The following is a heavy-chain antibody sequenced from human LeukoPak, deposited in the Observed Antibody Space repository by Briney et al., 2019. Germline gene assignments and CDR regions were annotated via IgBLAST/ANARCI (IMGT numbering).Heavy chain of an antibody. V-gene: IGHV3-7*01. J-gene: IGHJ4*02. CDR3: VGDPGDY. CDR2: IKPDGSEK. CDR1: GVSFSTYW. Sequence: PGGSLRLSCAASGVSFSTYWMSWVRQAPGKGLEWVANIKPDGSEKYYVDSVRGRFTISRDNAKNSLYLQMNTLRVEDTAVYYCVGDPGDYWGQGTLVSVSS.